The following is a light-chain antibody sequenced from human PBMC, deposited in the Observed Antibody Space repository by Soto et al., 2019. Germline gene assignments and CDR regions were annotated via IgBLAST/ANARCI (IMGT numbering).Light chain of an antibody. J-gene: IGKJ2*01. CDR1: QSLLHSNGYNY. V-gene: IGKV2-28*01. Sequence: DTVMTQSPLSLPVSPGEPASISCRSSQSLLHSNGYNYLEWYLQKPGQSPQLLIYLGSTRASGVPDRVSGSGSGTDFTLKISRVEAEDVGVYYCMQYLQAPPFTFGQGTKLEIK. CDR3: MQYLQAPPFT. CDR2: LGS.